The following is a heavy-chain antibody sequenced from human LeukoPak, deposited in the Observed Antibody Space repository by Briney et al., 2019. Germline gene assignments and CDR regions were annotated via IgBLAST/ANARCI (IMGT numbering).Heavy chain of an antibody. D-gene: IGHD6-19*01. CDR2: ISAYNGDT. V-gene: IGHV1-18*01. CDR1: VYTFTNHG. CDR3: ARDPSNTSGWRTWFDP. J-gene: IGHJ5*02. Sequence: GASVKVSCKASVYTFTNHGISWVRQAPGQGVEWVGWISAYNGDTNYAQKFQGRVNLTTDTSTSTAYIELRSLRPDDTAVYYCARDPSNTSGWRTWFDPWGQGTLVTVSS.